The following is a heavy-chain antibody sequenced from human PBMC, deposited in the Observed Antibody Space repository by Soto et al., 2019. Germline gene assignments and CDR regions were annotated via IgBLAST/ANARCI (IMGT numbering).Heavy chain of an antibody. CDR1: GGSVTSDEDY. J-gene: IGHJ4*02. CDR2: ISDSGST. CDR3: ATESGSTYGYFDH. Sequence: SETLSLTCTVSGGSVTSDEDYWTWIRQSPGKGLEWIGYISDSGSTGYNPSLKTRLSMSVDRSKNQFTLRLTSVTAADTAVYFCATESGSTYGYFDHWGQGTQVTVSS. V-gene: IGHV4-30-4*01. D-gene: IGHD5-18*01.